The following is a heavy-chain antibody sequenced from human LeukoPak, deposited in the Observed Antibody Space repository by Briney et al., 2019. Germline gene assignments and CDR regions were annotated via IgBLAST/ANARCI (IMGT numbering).Heavy chain of an antibody. V-gene: IGHV3-49*04. CDR2: IRSKAYGGTT. CDR1: GFTFGDYA. Sequence: GGSLRLSCTASGFTFGDYAMSWVRQAPGKGLEWVGFIRSKAYGGTTEYAASVKGRFTISRDDSKSIAYLQMNSLKTEDTAVYYRTRDLGITMVRGLDYWGQGTLVTVSS. J-gene: IGHJ4*02. D-gene: IGHD3-10*01. CDR3: TRDLGITMVRGLDY.